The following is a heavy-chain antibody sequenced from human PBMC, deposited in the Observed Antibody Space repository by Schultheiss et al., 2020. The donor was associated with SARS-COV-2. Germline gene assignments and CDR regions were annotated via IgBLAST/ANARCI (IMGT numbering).Heavy chain of an antibody. CDR2: ISSDGSST. CDR1: GFTFSSYA. Sequence: GGSLRLSCAASGFTFSSYAMHWVRQAPGKGLVWVSRISSDGSSTTYADSVKGRFTISRDNAKNSLYLQMNSLRAEDTAVYYCARDNRAVSERTAAGWDWGQGTLVTVSS. CDR3: ARDNRAVSERTAAGWD. V-gene: IGHV3-74*01. D-gene: IGHD5-18*01. J-gene: IGHJ4*02.